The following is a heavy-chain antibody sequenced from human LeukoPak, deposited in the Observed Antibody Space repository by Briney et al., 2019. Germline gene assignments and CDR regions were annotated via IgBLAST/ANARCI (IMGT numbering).Heavy chain of an antibody. Sequence: SETLSLTCTVSGGSITTYFWSWIRQTPRKGLEWVGTFYYSGRTYYNPSLTSRVSVSVDTSQNHFSLHLNSVTAADTAVYYCATLRRYGSGTNYPPGYFDYWGQGTLVSVSS. J-gene: IGHJ4*02. CDR3: ATLRRYGSGTNYPPGYFDY. V-gene: IGHV4-59*05. CDR2: FYYSGRT. CDR1: GGSITTYF. D-gene: IGHD3-10*01.